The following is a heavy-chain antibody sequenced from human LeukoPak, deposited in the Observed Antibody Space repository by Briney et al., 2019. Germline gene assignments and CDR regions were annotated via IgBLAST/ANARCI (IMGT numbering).Heavy chain of an antibody. CDR1: GYTFTGCY. J-gene: IGHJ5*02. V-gene: IGHV1-2*02. CDR3: ARGAYTMVRGAQRFDP. D-gene: IGHD3-10*01. Sequence: ASVKVSCKASGYTFTGCYMHWVRQAPGQGLEWMGWINPNSGGTNYAQKFQGRVTMTRDTSISTAYMELSRLRSDDTAVYYCARGAYTMVRGAQRFDPWGQGTLVTVSS. CDR2: INPNSGGT.